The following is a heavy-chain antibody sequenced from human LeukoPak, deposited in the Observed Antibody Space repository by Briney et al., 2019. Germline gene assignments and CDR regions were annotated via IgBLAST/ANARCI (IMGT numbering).Heavy chain of an antibody. CDR1: GGSISFVSYY. CDR3: ARDGDYGDYEY. CDR2: IHSSGST. J-gene: IGHJ4*02. Sequence: TLSLTCAVSGGSISFVSYYWCWSRQPAGKGLAWLGRIHSSGSTNYNPSLKSRVSLSADTSKNQFSLKLTSVTSADTAVYYCARDGDYGDYEYWGQGTLVTVSS. D-gene: IGHD4-17*01. V-gene: IGHV4-61*02.